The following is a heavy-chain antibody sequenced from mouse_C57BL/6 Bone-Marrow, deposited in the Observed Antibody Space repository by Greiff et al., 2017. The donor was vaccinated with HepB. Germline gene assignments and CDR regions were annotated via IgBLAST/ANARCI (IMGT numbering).Heavy chain of an antibody. CDR2: ISYSGST. Sequence: DVKLQESGPGLAKPSQTLSLTCSVTGYSITSDYWNWIRKLPGNKLEYMGYISYSGSTYYNPSLKSRISITRDTSKNQYYLQLNSVTTEDTATYYCARCDGYYYWYFDVWGTGTTVTVSS. J-gene: IGHJ1*03. CDR3: ARCDGYYYWYFDV. CDR1: GYSITSDY. D-gene: IGHD2-3*01. V-gene: IGHV3-8*01.